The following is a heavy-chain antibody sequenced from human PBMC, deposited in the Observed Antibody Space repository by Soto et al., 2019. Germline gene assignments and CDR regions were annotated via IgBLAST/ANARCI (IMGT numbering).Heavy chain of an antibody. V-gene: IGHV5-10-1*01. CDR2: IDPSDSYT. J-gene: IGHJ6*02. CDR1: GYSFTSYW. D-gene: IGHD2-15*01. CDR3: ARLTTDIDYYYGMDV. Sequence: VESLKISCKVSGYSFTSYWISWVRQMPGKGLEWMGRIDPSDSYTNYSPSFQGHVTISADKSISTAYLQWSSLKASDTAMYYCARLTTDIDYYYGMDVWGQGTTVTAP.